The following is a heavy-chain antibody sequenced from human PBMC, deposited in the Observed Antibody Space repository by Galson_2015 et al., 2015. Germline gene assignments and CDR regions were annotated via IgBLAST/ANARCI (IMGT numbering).Heavy chain of an antibody. D-gene: IGHD3-10*01. CDR3: ARMVGDSPDP. V-gene: IGHV6-1*01. Sequence: CAISGDSVSSNSAAWNWIRQSPSRGLEWLGRTYYRSKWYNGYAASVKGRITINPDTSKNQFSLQLNSVTPEDTAVYYCARMVGDSPDPRGQRTLVTASS. CDR1: GDSVSSNSAA. CDR2: TYYRSKWYN. J-gene: IGHJ5*02.